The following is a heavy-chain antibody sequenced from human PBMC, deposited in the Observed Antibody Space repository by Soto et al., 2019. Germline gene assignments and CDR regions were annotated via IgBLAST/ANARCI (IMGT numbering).Heavy chain of an antibody. CDR2: IYYSGSN. V-gene: IGHV4-31*03. D-gene: IGHD6-6*01. J-gene: IGHJ6*02. CDR1: GGSISSGGYY. CDR3: ARDLKVLAARPNYYYGMDV. Sequence: SETLSLTCTVSGGSISSGGYYWSWIRQHPGKGLEWIGYIYYSGSNYYNPSLKSRVTISVDTSKNQFPLKLSSVTAADTAVYYCARDLKVLAARPNYYYGMDVWGQGTTVTVSS.